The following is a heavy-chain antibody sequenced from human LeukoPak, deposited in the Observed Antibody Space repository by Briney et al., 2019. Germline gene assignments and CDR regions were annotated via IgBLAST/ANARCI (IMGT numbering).Heavy chain of an antibody. CDR2: INTNTGNP. D-gene: IGHD2-2*01. V-gene: IGHV7-4-1*02. CDR1: GYTFTSYA. CDR3: ARFGPWEYQLLSRFDP. J-gene: IGHJ5*02. Sequence: GASVKVSCKASGYTFTSYAMNWVRQAPGQGLEWMGWINTNTGNPTYAQGFTGRFVFSLDTSVSTAYLQISSLKAEDTAVYYCARFGPWEYQLLSRFDPWGQGTLVTVSS.